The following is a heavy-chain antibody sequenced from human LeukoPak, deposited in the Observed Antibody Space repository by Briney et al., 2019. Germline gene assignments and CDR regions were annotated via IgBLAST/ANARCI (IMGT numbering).Heavy chain of an antibody. V-gene: IGHV1-18*01. Sequence: ASVKVSCKASGYTFTSYGISWVRQAPGQGLEWMGWISAYNGNTNYAQNLQGRVTMTTDTSTSTAYMELGSLRSDGTAVYYCARDHGSFEDLPLFFDYWGQGTPVTVSS. CDR3: ARDHGSFEDLPLFFDY. CDR2: ISAYNGNT. CDR1: GYTFTSYG. J-gene: IGHJ4*02. D-gene: IGHD1-26*01.